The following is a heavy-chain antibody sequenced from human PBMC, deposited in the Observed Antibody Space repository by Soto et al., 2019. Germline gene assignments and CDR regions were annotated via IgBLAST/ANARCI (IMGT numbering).Heavy chain of an antibody. CDR1: GFTFSNYY. V-gene: IGHV3-72*01. Sequence: EVQLVESGGGLVQPGGSLRLSCAASGFTFSNYYMDWVRQAPGKGLEWVGRSRNKASSYTTEYAESVKGRFTISRDDSKNSRHLQLNSLKTEDTAVYYCARSGSDYFDYWGQGTLVTVSS. CDR3: ARSGSDYFDY. J-gene: IGHJ4*02. D-gene: IGHD3-3*01. CDR2: SRNKASSYTT.